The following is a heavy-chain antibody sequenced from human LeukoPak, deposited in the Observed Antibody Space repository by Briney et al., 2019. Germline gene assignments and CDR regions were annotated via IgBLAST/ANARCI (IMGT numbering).Heavy chain of an antibody. J-gene: IGHJ4*02. CDR3: ARGSKGTYDC. CDR2: ILGTGDYT. CDR1: GFTFSNSV. Sequence: GGSLRLSCVASGFTFSNSVMTWVRQAPGKGLEWVSSILGTGDYTYFANSVKGRFTISRDNSKNTLYLQMNSLRAGDTAIYYCARGSKGTYDCWGQGTLVTVSS. V-gene: IGHV3-23*01.